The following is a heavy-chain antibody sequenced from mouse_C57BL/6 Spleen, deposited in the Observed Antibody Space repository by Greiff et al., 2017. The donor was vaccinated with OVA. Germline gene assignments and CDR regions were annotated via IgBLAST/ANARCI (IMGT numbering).Heavy chain of an antibody. D-gene: IGHD2-5*01. CDR2: INPSNGGT. CDR1: GYTFTSYW. CDR3: ARYSNYEMDY. V-gene: IGHV1-53*01. J-gene: IGHJ4*01. Sequence: QVQLQQPGTERVKPGEAGKRSGKASGYTFTSYWMHWVKQRPGQGLEWIGNINPSNGGTNYNEKFKSKATLTVDKSSSTAYMQLSSLTSEDSAVYYCARYSNYEMDYWGQGTSVTVSS.